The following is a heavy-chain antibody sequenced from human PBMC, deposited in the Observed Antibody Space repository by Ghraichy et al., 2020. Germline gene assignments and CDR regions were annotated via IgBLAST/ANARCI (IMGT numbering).Heavy chain of an antibody. V-gene: IGHV3-48*03. J-gene: IGHJ6*02. D-gene: IGHD3-10*01. Sequence: GGSLRLSCAASGFTFSSYEINWVRQAPGKGLEWVSYISSSGSTIYYADSVKGRFTISRDNAKNSLYLQMNSLRAEDTAVYYCARAYYYLDVWGQGTTVTVSS. CDR1: GFTFSSYE. CDR2: ISSSGSTI. CDR3: ARAYYYLDV.